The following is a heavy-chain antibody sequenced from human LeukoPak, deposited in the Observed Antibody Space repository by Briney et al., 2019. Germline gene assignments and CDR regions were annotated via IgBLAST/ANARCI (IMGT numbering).Heavy chain of an antibody. J-gene: IGHJ3*02. CDR2: ISSSSYI. CDR3: ASTSHCGGDCFDAFDI. V-gene: IGHV3-21*01. CDR1: GFTFSSYS. D-gene: IGHD2-21*02. Sequence: PGGSLRLSCAASGFTFSSYSMNWVRQAPGKGLEWVSSISSSSYIYYADSVKGRFTISRDNAKNSLYLQMNSLRAEDTAVYYCASTSHCGGDCFDAFDIWGQGTMVTVSS.